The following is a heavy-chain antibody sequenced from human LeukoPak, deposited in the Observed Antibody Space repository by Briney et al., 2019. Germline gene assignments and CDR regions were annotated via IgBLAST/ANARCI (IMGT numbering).Heavy chain of an antibody. CDR2: INPNSGGT. CDR3: ARGPPGDYYFDY. CDR1: GYTFTGYY. D-gene: IGHD4-17*01. Sequence: GAPVKVSCKASGYTFTGYYMHWVRQAPGQGLEWMGWINPNSGGTNYARKFQGWVTMTRDTSISTAYMELSRLRSDDTAVYYCARGPPGDYYFDYWGQGTLVTVSS. J-gene: IGHJ4*02. V-gene: IGHV1-2*04.